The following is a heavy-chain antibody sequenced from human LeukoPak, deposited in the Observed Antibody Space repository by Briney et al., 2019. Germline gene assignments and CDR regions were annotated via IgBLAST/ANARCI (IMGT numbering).Heavy chain of an antibody. Sequence: SETLSLTCTVSGDSISSYYWSWIRQPPGKGLEWIGYIYYSGSTEYNPSLKSRVTILVDTSKNQFSLKLSSVTAADTAVYFCARGQGSTWTGWFDPWGQGTLVTVSS. V-gene: IGHV4-59*01. D-gene: IGHD6-13*01. J-gene: IGHJ5*02. CDR1: GDSISSYY. CDR3: ARGQGSTWTGWFDP. CDR2: IYYSGST.